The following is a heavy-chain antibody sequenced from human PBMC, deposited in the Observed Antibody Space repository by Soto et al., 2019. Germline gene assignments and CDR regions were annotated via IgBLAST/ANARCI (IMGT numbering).Heavy chain of an antibody. CDR1: GYSFTSYW. J-gene: IGHJ6*02. V-gene: IGHV5-51*01. CDR3: ARHESGYSGFAYGMDV. D-gene: IGHD5-12*01. Sequence: GESLKISCKGPGYSFTSYWIGWVRQMPGKGLEWMGIIYPGDSDTRYSPSFQGQVTISADKSISTAYLQWSSLKASDTAMYYCARHESGYSGFAYGMDVWGQGTTVTVSS. CDR2: IYPGDSDT.